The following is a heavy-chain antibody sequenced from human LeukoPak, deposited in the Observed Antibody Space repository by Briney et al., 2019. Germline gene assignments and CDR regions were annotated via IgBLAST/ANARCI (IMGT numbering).Heavy chain of an antibody. V-gene: IGHV1-24*01. J-gene: IGHJ4*02. CDR3: AKDLIFGDFWSGYYVY. CDR1: GYTLTELS. Sequence: GASVKVSCTVSGYTLTELSMHWVRQAPGKGLEWMGGFDPEDGETIYAQKFQGRVTMTEDTSTDTAYMELSSLRSEDTAVYYCAKDLIFGDFWSGYYVYWGQGTLVTVSS. CDR2: FDPEDGET. D-gene: IGHD3-3*01.